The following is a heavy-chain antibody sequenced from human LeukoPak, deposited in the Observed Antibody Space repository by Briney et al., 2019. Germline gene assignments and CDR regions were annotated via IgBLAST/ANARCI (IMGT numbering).Heavy chain of an antibody. J-gene: IGHJ4*02. V-gene: IGHV3-48*03. CDR3: ARRAGAYSHPYDY. CDR1: GFTFSSYE. D-gene: IGHD4/OR15-4a*01. Sequence: GGSLRLSCAASGFTFSSYEMNWVRQAPGKGLEWVSYISSSGSTIYYADSVKGRFTISRDNSKNTLYLQINSLRAEDTAVYYCARRAGAYSHPYDYWGQGTLVTVSS. CDR2: ISSSGSTI.